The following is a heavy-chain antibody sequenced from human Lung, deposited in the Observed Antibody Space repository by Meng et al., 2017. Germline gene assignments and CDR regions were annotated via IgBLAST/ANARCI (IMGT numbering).Heavy chain of an antibody. V-gene: IGHV3-15*01. J-gene: IGHJ4*02. CDR3: TWDDKAVSDY. D-gene: IGHD1-26*01. CDR1: GFYFNNAW. Sequence: EVYLGESGGDLVKLGGSLRISCAASGFYFNNAWMSWVRQAPGKGLEWVGRIKSNTDGGTAEYAAPVTGRFTISRDDSKSTLYLQMSGLRIDDTGVYYCTWDDKAVSDYWGQGTLVTVSS. CDR2: IKSNTDGGTA.